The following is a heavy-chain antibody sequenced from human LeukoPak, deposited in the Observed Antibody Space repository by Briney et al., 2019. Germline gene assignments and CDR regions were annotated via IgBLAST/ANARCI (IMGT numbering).Heavy chain of an antibody. CDR3: ARDKRGHYCSGGSCYSTYGY. Sequence: GASVKVSCKASGYTFTSYGISWVRQAPGQGLEWMGWISAYNGNTNYAQKLQGRVTMATDTSTSTAYMELRSLRSEDTAVYYCARDKRGHYCSGGSCYSTYGYWGQGTLVTVSS. CDR2: ISAYNGNT. D-gene: IGHD2-15*01. J-gene: IGHJ4*02. CDR1: GYTFTSYG. V-gene: IGHV1-18*01.